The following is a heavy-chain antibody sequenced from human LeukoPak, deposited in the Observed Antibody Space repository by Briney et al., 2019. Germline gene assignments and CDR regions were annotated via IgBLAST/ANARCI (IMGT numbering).Heavy chain of an antibody. J-gene: IGHJ3*01. CDR1: GFTFSDYD. V-gene: IGHV3-48*01. CDR2: ITGSSSSK. CDR3: ARPTTSGWYPH. D-gene: IGHD6-19*01. Sequence: GGSLRLSCAASGFTFSDYDMNWIRQAPGTGLEWVSYITGSSSSKYYADSVKGRFTISRDNAKNSLYLQMNSLRAEDSAVYYCARPTTSGWYPHWGQGTMVTVSS.